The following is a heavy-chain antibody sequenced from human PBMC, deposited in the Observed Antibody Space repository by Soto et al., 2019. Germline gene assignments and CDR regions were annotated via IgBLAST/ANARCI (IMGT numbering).Heavy chain of an antibody. J-gene: IGHJ5*02. CDR3: ARGVVLVPPGILRRGDFFDP. Sequence: PSEALSLTCAVYGGSFSGYYWSWIRQPPGKGLEWIGEINHSGSTYYNPSLKSRVTISEDRSKRLFSLKLASVTAADSALYYCARGVVLVPPGILRRGDFFDPWGQGTLVTVSS. V-gene: IGHV4-34*01. CDR1: GGSFSGYY. D-gene: IGHD2-2*01. CDR2: INHSGST.